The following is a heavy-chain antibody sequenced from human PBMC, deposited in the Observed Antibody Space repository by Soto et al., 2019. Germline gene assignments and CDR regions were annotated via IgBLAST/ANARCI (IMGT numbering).Heavy chain of an antibody. Sequence: GGSLRLSCAASGFTFSSYAMSWVRQAPGKGLEWVSAISGSGGSTYYADSVRGRFTISRDNSKNTLYLQMNSLRAEDTAVYYCESHHPRGEYSKYATTYWGHGTLVTVSS. CDR3: ESHHPRGEYSKYATTY. CDR1: GFTFSSYA. D-gene: IGHD4-4*01. V-gene: IGHV3-23*01. J-gene: IGHJ4*01. CDR2: ISGSGGST.